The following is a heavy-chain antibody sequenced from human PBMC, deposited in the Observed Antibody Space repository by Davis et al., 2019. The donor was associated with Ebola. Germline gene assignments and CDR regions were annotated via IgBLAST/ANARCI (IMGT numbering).Heavy chain of an antibody. Sequence: SETLSLTCSVAGGSISSGGYYWNWIRQHPGEGLEWIGYIYYSGSTNYNPSLKSRVTISVDTSKNQFSLKLSSVTAADTAVYYCARGTTSHYYWGQGTLVTVSS. D-gene: IGHD1-1*01. V-gene: IGHV4-61*08. CDR3: ARGTTSHYY. CDR1: GGSISSGGYY. CDR2: IYYSGST. J-gene: IGHJ4*02.